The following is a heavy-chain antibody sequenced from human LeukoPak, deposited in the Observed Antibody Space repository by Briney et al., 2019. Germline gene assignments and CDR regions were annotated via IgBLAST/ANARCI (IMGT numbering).Heavy chain of an antibody. CDR1: VYTFIGYY. CDR2: INPNSGGT. D-gene: IGHD3-3*01. J-gene: IGHJ3*02. CDR3: ARGTILEPFDI. V-gene: IGHV1-2*02. Sequence: GASVKVSCKASVYTFIGYYLHWVRQAPGQGLEWMGWINPNSGGTNYAQKFQGRVNMTSDTSISTAYMEVRRLTSDDTAVYYCARGTILEPFDIWGQGTMVTVSS.